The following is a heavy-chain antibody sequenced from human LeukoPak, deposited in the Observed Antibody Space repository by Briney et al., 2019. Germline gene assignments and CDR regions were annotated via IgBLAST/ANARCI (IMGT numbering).Heavy chain of an antibody. CDR1: GFTFSSYG. D-gene: IGHD3-10*01. CDR3: ARAPPHYYDAFDI. V-gene: IGHV3-53*01. CDR2: IYSGGST. J-gene: IGHJ3*02. Sequence: PGGSLRLSCAASGFTFSSYGMHWVRQAPGKGLEWVSVIYSGGSTYYADSVKGRFTISRDNSKNTLYLQMNSLRAEDTAVYYCARAPPHYYDAFDIWGQGTMVTVSS.